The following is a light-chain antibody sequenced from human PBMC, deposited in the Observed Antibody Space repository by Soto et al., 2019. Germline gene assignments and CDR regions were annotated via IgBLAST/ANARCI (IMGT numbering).Light chain of an antibody. CDR3: QQYDNLPLT. CDR2: DAS. V-gene: IGKV1-33*01. J-gene: IGKJ4*01. CDR1: QDISNY. Sequence: DIQITHSPCSVSASVVYGVTITSQLSQDISNYLNWYQQKPGKAPKLLIYDASNLETGVPSRFSGSGSGTDFTFTISSLQPEDIATYYCQQYDNLPLTFGGGTKVDI.